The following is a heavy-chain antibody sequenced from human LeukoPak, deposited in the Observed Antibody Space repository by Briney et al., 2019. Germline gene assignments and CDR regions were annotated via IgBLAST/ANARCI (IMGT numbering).Heavy chain of an antibody. D-gene: IGHD1-14*01. CDR2: INPNSGGT. Sequence: ASVKVSCKASGYTITGYYMHWVRQAPGQGLEWMGRINPNSGGTNYAQKFQGRVTMTRDTSISTAYMELSRLRSDDTAVYYCARAPNRRTAYYMDVWGKGTTVTVSS. CDR3: ARAPNRRTAYYMDV. CDR1: GYTITGYY. J-gene: IGHJ6*03. V-gene: IGHV1-2*06.